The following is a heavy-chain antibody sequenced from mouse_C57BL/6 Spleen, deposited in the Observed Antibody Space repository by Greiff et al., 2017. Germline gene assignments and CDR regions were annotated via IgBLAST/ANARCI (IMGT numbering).Heavy chain of an antibody. J-gene: IGHJ2*01. Sequence: VQLQQSGAELARPGASVKLSCKASGYTFTSYGISWVKQRTGQGLEWIGEIYPRSGNTYYNEKFKGKATLTADKSSSTAYMELRSLTSEDSAVYFCARSWGYSNYEDYWGQGTTLTVSS. V-gene: IGHV1-81*01. CDR1: GYTFTSYG. CDR3: ARSWGYSNYEDY. CDR2: IYPRSGNT. D-gene: IGHD2-5*01.